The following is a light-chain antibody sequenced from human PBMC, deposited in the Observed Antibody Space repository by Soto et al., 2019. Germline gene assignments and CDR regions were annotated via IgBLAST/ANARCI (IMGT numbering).Light chain of an antibody. CDR1: SSNIGAGYD. CDR3: QAYDSSLSCSV. J-gene: IGLJ1*01. Sequence: QSVLTQPPSVSGAPGQRVTISCTGSSSNIGAGYDVHWYQQLPGTAPKLLIVRNNNRPSGVPGRFSGSKSDTSASLAITGLQAEDEAVYYCQAYDSSLSCSVFGTGTKLTVL. V-gene: IGLV1-40*01. CDR2: RNN.